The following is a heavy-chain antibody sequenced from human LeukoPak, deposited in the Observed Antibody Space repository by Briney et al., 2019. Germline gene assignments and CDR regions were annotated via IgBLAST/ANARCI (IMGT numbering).Heavy chain of an antibody. CDR1: GYTFTSYD. J-gene: IGHJ4*02. V-gene: IGHV1-8*03. CDR2: MNPNSGNT. CDR3: ARARITFGGDRYYFDY. D-gene: IGHD3-16*01. Sequence: GASVKVSCKASGYTFTSYDINWVRQATGQGLEWMGWMNPNSGNTGYAQKFQGRVTITRNTSISTAYMELSSLRSEDTAVYYCARARITFGGDRYYFDYWGQGTLVTVSS.